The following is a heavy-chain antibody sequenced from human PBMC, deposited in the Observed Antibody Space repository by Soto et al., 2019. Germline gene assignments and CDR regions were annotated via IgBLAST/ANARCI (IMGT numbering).Heavy chain of an antibody. D-gene: IGHD6-19*01. Sequence: PGESLKISCKGSGYSFTSYWIGWVRQMPGKGLEWMGIIYPGDSDTRYSSSFQGQVTISADKSISTAYLQWSSLKASDTAMYYCARRQIAVAGTRAFDIWGQGTMVTVSS. V-gene: IGHV5-51*01. CDR1: GYSFTSYW. CDR2: IYPGDSDT. CDR3: ARRQIAVAGTRAFDI. J-gene: IGHJ3*02.